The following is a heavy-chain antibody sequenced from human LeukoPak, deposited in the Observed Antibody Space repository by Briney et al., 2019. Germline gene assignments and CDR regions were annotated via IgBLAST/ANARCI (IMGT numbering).Heavy chain of an antibody. J-gene: IGHJ4*02. V-gene: IGHV3-64*01. CDR3: AKEEGSGTYAY. CDR2: ISNNGDST. D-gene: IGHD1-26*01. Sequence: SGGSLRLSCAVSGFTFRSSGMHWVPDGPGRAGEYVSGISNNGDSTYYANSVKDRFTISRDNSKNTLYLQMGSLRAEDMAVYYCAKEEGSGTYAYWGQGTLVTVSS. CDR1: GFTFRSSG.